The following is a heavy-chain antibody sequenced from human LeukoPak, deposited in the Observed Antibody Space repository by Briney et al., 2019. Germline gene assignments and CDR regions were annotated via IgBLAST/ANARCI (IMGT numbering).Heavy chain of an antibody. V-gene: IGHV4-39*07. J-gene: IGHJ4*02. CDR1: GGSISSSSYY. Sequence: TSETLSLTCTVSGGSISSSSYYWGWIRQPPGKGLEWIGSIYYSGSTYYNPSLKSRVTISVDTSKNQFSLKLSSVTAADTAVYYCVRSLDDYVWRSYRTTPYYFDYWGQGTLVTVSS. CDR2: IYYSGST. D-gene: IGHD3-16*02. CDR3: VRSLDDYVWRSYRTTPYYFDY.